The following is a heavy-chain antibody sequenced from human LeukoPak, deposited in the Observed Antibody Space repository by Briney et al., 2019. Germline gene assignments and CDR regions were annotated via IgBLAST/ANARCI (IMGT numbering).Heavy chain of an antibody. D-gene: IGHD3-9*01. CDR3: ARGGLRYFDWLHYFDY. J-gene: IGHJ4*02. Sequence: SETLSLTCAVYGGSFSGYYWSWIRQPPGKGLERIGEINHSGSTNYNPSLKSRPTISVDTSKNQFSLKLGSVTDADTAVYYCARGGLRYFDWLHYFDYWGQGTLVTVSS. V-gene: IGHV4-34*01. CDR2: INHSGST. CDR1: GGSFSGYY.